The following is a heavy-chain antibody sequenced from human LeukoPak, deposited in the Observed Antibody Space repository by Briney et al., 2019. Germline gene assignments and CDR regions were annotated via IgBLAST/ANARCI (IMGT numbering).Heavy chain of an antibody. D-gene: IGHD3-3*01. J-gene: IGHJ6*03. CDR3: AKDKYNFWSGSNYYYMDV. V-gene: IGHV3-30*18. CDR2: ISYDGSNK. Sequence: PGGSLRLSCAASGFTFSSYWMIWVRQAPGKGLEWVAVISYDGSNKYYADSVKGRFTISRDNSKNTLYLQMNSLRAEDTAVYYCAKDKYNFWSGSNYYYMDVWGKGTTVTVSS. CDR1: GFTFSSYW.